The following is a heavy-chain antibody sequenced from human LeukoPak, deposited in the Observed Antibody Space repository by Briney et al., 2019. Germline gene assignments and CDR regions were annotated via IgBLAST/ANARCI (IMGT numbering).Heavy chain of an antibody. V-gene: IGHV4-61*02. D-gene: IGHD6-13*01. J-gene: IGHJ5*02. CDR3: ARGVNWIDP. CDR2: IYTSGST. Sequence: PSETLSLTCTVSGGSISSGSYYWSWIRQPAGKGLEWIGRIYTSGSTNYNPSLKSRVTISVDRSKNQFSLKLSSVTAADTAVYYCARGVNWIDPWGQGTLVTVSS. CDR1: GGSISSGSYY.